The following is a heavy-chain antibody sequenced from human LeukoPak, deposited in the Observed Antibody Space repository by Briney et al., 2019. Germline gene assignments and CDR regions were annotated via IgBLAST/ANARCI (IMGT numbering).Heavy chain of an antibody. D-gene: IGHD5-18*01. CDR3: AKYRGSSSWLPNYYFDY. CDR2: ISGSGGST. CDR1: GFTFSSYA. J-gene: IGHJ4*02. V-gene: IGHV3-23*01. Sequence: GGSLRLSCAASGFTFSSYAMSWVRQAPGKGLEWVSAISGSGGSTYYADSVKGRFTISRDNSKNTLYLQMNSLRAEDTALYYCAKYRGSSSWLPNYYFDYWGQGTLVTVSS.